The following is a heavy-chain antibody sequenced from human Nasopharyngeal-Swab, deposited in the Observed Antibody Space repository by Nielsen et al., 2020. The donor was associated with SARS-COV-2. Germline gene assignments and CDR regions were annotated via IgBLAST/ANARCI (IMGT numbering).Heavy chain of an antibody. J-gene: IGHJ4*02. D-gene: IGHD2-15*01. CDR3: VNGYCSGGSCYLGGDY. CDR2: ISSNGGST. Sequence: GESLKISCSASGFTFSSYAMHWVRQAPGKGLEYVSAISSNGGSTCYADSVKGRFTISRDNSKNTLYLQMSSLRAEDTAVYYCVNGYCSGGSCYLGGDYWGQGTLVTVSS. V-gene: IGHV3-64D*08. CDR1: GFTFSSYA.